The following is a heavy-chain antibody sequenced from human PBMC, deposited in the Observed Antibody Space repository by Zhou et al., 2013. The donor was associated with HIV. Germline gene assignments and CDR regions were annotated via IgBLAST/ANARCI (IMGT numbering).Heavy chain of an antibody. Sequence: QVQLVQSGAEVKKPGSSVKVSCEASGGTFSSSAISWVRQAPGQGLEWMGWIIPIFGTANYAQQFQGRVTITTDESTSTAYMDLSSLRSEDTAVYYCVFAKDWLPTEPAYWGQGTLVIVSS. V-gene: IGHV1-69*05. J-gene: IGHJ4*02. D-gene: IGHD3-9*01. CDR3: VFAKDWLPTEPAY. CDR1: GGTFSSSA. CDR2: IIPIFGTA.